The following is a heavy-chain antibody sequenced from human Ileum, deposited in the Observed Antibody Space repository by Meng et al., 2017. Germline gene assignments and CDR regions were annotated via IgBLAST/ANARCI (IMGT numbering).Heavy chain of an antibody. CDR1: GGSFSGYY. CDR3: ASARYDN. V-gene: IGHV4-34*01. J-gene: IGHJ4*02. Sequence: QVQLQQWGAGLLKPSETLSLTCAVHGGSFSGYYWSWIRQSPGKGLEWIGEINHSGNTNYKPSLKSRVTISVDTSKKQFSLRLTSVTAADTAVYYCASARYDNWGQGTLVTVSS. CDR2: INHSGNT.